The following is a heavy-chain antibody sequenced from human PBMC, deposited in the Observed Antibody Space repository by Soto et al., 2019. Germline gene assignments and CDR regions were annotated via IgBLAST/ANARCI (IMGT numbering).Heavy chain of an antibody. V-gene: IGHV5-51*01. CDR3: ARPDSNGWYDY. D-gene: IGHD6-19*01. CDR2: INGGDSGT. J-gene: IGHJ4*02. CDR1: GYSFTDYW. Sequence: GESLKISCKGSGYSFTDYWIAWVRQMPGRGLEWMGIINGGDSGTRYSPSFQGQVTVSVDKSITTAYLQWSSLKASDTAIYYCARPDSNGWYDYWGQGTPVTVSS.